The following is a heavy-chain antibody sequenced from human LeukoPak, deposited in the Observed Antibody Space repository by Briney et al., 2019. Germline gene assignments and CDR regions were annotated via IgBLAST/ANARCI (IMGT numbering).Heavy chain of an antibody. CDR3: AKLREWELPDLFDY. D-gene: IGHD1-26*01. J-gene: IGHJ4*02. CDR2: ISGSGGSR. Sequence: GGSLRLSCTASGFTFSTYGMSWVRQAPGKGLEWVSGISGSGGSRFYTDSVKGRFTISRDNSKNTLYLQMNSLRAEDTAVYYCAKLREWELPDLFDYWGQGTLVTVSS. CDR1: GFTFSTYG. V-gene: IGHV3-23*01.